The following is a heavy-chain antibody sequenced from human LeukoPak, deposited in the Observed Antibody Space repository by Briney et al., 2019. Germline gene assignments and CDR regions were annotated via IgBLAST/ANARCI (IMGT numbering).Heavy chain of an antibody. CDR2: INHSGSN. V-gene: IGHV4-34*01. J-gene: IGHJ4*02. CDR3: ARGLPFPRLAEFEY. CDR1: GGSFSGYY. D-gene: IGHD6-19*01. Sequence: SETLSLTCAVYGGSFSGYYWTWIRQPPGEGLEWSGEINHSGSNNYNPSLTSRVTISVDTSKNQFSLKLSSVTAADTAVYYCARGLPFPRLAEFEYWGQGTLVTVSS.